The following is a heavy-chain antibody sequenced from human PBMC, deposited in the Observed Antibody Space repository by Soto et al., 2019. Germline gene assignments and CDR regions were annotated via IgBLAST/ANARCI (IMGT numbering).Heavy chain of an antibody. D-gene: IGHD2-21*02. V-gene: IGHV3-48*01. CDR1: GFTFSSYS. CDR2: ISSSNSTI. Sequence: EVQLVESGGGLVQPGGSLRLSCAASGFTFSSYSMNWVRQAPGKGLEWISYISSSNSTIYYADSVRGRFTISRDNARNSLYLQMSSLRAEDTAVYYCAAGGDCYSQGCWGQGTLVTVSS. CDR3: AAGGDCYSQGC. J-gene: IGHJ4*02.